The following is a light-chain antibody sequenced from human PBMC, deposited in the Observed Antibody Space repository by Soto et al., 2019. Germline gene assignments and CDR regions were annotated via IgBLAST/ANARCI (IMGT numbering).Light chain of an antibody. V-gene: IGKV3-15*01. CDR1: QSVCTK. CDR2: GAY. Sequence: IVMTQTPATLSVSPGERATLSCRASQSVCTKLAWYQQKRGQAPRLLIYGAYNRATGVPARFSGSVSGTEFTLTISSLQSEDFAVYYCQQYSSWLWTFGQGTKVEIK. J-gene: IGKJ1*01. CDR3: QQYSSWLWT.